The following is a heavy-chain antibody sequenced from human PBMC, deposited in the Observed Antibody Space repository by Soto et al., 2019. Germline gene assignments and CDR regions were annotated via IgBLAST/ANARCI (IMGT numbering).Heavy chain of an antibody. D-gene: IGHD5-12*01. CDR1: GGTFSSYA. Sequence: SVKVSCKASGGTFSSYAISWVRQAPGQGLEWMGRIIPIPGIANYAQKFQGRVTITADKSTSTAYMELSSLRSEDTAVYYCARTVKGSGYSGYDTVYYFDYWGQGTLVTVSS. J-gene: IGHJ4*02. CDR2: IIPIPGIA. V-gene: IGHV1-69*04. CDR3: ARTVKGSGYSGYDTVYYFDY.